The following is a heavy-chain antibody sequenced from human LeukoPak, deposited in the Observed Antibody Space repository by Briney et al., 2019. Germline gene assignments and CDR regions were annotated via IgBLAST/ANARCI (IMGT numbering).Heavy chain of an antibody. CDR3: ARVRYSSGWASDY. J-gene: IGHJ4*02. CDR2: IYYSGST. Sequence: SETLSLTCTVSGGSISSSSYYWGWIRQPPGKGLEWIGSIYYSGSTYYNPSLKSRVTISVDTSKNQFSLKLSSVTAADTAVYYCARVRYSSGWASDYWGQGTLVTVSS. D-gene: IGHD6-19*01. CDR1: GGSISSSSYY. V-gene: IGHV4-39*01.